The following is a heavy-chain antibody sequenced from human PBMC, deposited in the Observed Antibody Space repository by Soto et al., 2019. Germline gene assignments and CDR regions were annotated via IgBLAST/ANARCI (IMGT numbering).Heavy chain of an antibody. CDR1: GYTFTGYY. D-gene: IGHD3-10*01. CDR2: INPNSGGT. V-gene: IGHV1-2*04. Sequence: GASVKVSCKASGYTFTGYYMRWVRQAPGQGLEWMGWINPNSGGTNYAQKFQGWVTMTRDTSISTAYMELSRLRSDDTAVYYCARGSTFGESDLFDYWGQGTLVTVSS. CDR3: ARGSTFGESDLFDY. J-gene: IGHJ4*02.